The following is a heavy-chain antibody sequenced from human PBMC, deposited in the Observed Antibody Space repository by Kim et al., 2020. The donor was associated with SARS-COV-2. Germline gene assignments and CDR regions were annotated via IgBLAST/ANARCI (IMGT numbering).Heavy chain of an antibody. CDR1: GGSFSDYY. CDR3: ATNSEDY. CDR2: INHSGTT. D-gene: IGHD7-27*01. J-gene: IGHJ4*02. V-gene: IGHV4-34*01. Sequence: SETLSLTCAVYGGSFSDYYWIWMHQSPGKGLEWIGEINHSGTTNYNPSFRSRVTISVETSKKQFSLTLNSMTAADTAMYYCATNSEDYWGQGTLVTVSS.